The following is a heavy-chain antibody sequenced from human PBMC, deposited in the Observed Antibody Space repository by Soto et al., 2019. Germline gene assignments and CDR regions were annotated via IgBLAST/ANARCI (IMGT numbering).Heavy chain of an antibody. V-gene: IGHV3-33*01. D-gene: IGHD3-22*01. Sequence: QVQLVESGGGVVQPGRSLRLSCAASGFTFSSYGIHWVRQAPGKGLELVAVIWYDGSNKYYADSVKGRFTISRDNSKNTMYLQMNSLRAEDTAVYYCAREEYYDRSGYYYRGKGACDIWGQGTMVTVAS. CDR3: AREEYYDRSGYYYRGKGACDI. J-gene: IGHJ3*02. CDR2: IWYDGSNK. CDR1: GFTFSSYG.